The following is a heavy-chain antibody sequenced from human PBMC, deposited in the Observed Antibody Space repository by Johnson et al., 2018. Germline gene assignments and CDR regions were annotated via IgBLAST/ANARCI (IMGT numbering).Heavy chain of an antibody. Sequence: VQLVESGAEVKKPGESLRISCKASGYSFTYYWIGWVRQMSGKGLEWMGIIYPDDSDTRYTPSFQGQVTMSADKSISTAYLQWSSLKASDTAMYFCVRRYDYDSLDYWGQGTLVTVSS. J-gene: IGHJ4*02. V-gene: IGHV5-51*03. CDR3: VRRYDYDSLDY. CDR1: GYSFTYYW. D-gene: IGHD4-17*01. CDR2: IYPDDSDT.